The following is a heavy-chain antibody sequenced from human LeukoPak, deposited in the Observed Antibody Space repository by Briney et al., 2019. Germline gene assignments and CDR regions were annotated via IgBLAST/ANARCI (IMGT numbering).Heavy chain of an antibody. J-gene: IGHJ4*02. CDR2: INSDGSST. CDR3: ARDGDGDYVDY. V-gene: IGHV3-74*01. D-gene: IGHD3-16*01. Sequence: PGGSLRLSCAASGFTFSSYWMHWVRQAPGKGLVWVSRINSDGSSTSYADSVKRRFTISRDNAKNTLYLQMNSLRAEDTAVYYCARDGDGDYVDYWGQGTLVTVSS. CDR1: GFTFSSYW.